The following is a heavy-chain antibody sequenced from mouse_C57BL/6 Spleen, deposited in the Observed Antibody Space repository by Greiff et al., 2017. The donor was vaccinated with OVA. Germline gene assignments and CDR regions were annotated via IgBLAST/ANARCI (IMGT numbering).Heavy chain of an antibody. CDR1: GYTFTSYW. D-gene: IGHD1-1*01. CDR3: ASYGSSPSWCFDV. CDR2: IDPNSCGT. Sequence: QVQLQQPGAELVKPGASVKLSCKASGYTFTSYWMHWVKQRPGRGLEWIGRIDPNSCGTKYNEKFKSKATLTVDKPSSTAYMQLISLTSEDSAVYYCASYGSSPSWCFDVWGTGTTVTVSS. V-gene: IGHV1-72*01. J-gene: IGHJ1*03.